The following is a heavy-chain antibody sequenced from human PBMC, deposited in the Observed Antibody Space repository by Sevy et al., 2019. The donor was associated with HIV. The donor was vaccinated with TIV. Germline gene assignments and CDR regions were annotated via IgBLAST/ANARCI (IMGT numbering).Heavy chain of an antibody. CDR2: ISSNGGST. CDR1: GFTFSSYA. CDR3: VKSGGGNPSYWYFDL. Sequence: GGSLRLSCSASGFTFSSYAMRWVRQAPGKGLEYVSAISSNGGSTYYADSVKGRFTISRDNSKNTLYLQMSSLRAEDTAVYYCVKSGGGNPSYWYFDLWGRCTLVTVSS. V-gene: IGHV3-64D*06. D-gene: IGHD2-15*01. J-gene: IGHJ2*01.